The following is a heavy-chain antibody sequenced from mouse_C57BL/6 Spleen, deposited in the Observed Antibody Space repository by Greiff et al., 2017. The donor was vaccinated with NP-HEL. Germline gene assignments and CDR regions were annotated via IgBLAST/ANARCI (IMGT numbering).Heavy chain of an antibody. V-gene: IGHV7-3*01. CDR2: IRNKANGYTT. Sequence: EVQRVESGGGLVQPGGSLSLSCAASGFTFTDYYMSWVRQPPGKALEWLGFIRNKANGYTTEYSASVKGRFTISRDNSQSILYLQMNALRAEDSATYYCARYEVLFDYWGQGTTLTVSS. CDR3: ARYEVLFDY. CDR1: GFTFTDYY. J-gene: IGHJ2*01.